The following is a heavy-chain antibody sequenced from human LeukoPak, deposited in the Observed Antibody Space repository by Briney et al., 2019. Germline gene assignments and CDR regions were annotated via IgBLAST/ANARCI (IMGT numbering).Heavy chain of an antibody. CDR1: GYTFTGYY. CDR2: INPHTGDT. Sequence: ASVKVSCKASGYTFTGYYIHWVRQAPGQGLEWLGWINPHTGDTYHAQKFQGRVTMTSDASVNTAYMQLSRLKSDDTAIYYCARGEAPEDKWGQGTLVTVSS. J-gene: IGHJ4*02. CDR3: ARGEAPEDK. V-gene: IGHV1-2*02.